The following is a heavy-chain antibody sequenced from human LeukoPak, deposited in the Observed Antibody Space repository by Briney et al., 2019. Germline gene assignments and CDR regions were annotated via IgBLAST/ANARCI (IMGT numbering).Heavy chain of an antibody. CDR2: ISSSSSYT. CDR1: GFTFSDYY. V-gene: IGHV3-11*05. J-gene: IGHJ6*02. CDR3: AKGVGYYYYGMDV. Sequence: SGGSLRLSCAASGFTFSDYYMSWIRQAPGKGLEWVSYISSSSSYTNYADSVKGRFTISRDNAKNSLYLQMNTLRAEDTAVYYCAKGVGYYYYGMDVWGQGTTVTVSS.